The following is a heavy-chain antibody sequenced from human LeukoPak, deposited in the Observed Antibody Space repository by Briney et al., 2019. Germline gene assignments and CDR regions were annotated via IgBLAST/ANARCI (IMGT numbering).Heavy chain of an antibody. CDR2: THYSGST. V-gene: IGHV4-59*01. J-gene: IGHJ4*02. Sequence: SETLSLTCTVSGDFISSYFWSWIRQSPGKGLEWIGYTHYSGSTSYNPSLTSRVTISLDTSKNQFYLRLSSVTASDTAFYYCARDQRRDYGDFFDNWGQGTLVTVSS. CDR1: GDFISSYF. D-gene: IGHD3-16*01. CDR3: ARDQRRDYGDFFDN.